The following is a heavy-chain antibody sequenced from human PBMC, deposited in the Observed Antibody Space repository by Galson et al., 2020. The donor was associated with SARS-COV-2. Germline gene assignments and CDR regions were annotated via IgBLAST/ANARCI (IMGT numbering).Heavy chain of an antibody. Sequence: GGSLRLSCAASGFTFSHFSMNWVRQAPGKGLEWVSSMSAGSSYIYYVDSVKGRFNMSRDNAKNSLYLQMNSLRVEDTAVYYCARGLPDPAMTTLTSPFDYWGQGTQVTVSS. J-gene: IGHJ4*02. V-gene: IGHV3-21*01. D-gene: IGHD4-4*01. CDR3: ARGLPDPAMTTLTSPFDY. CDR2: MSAGSSYI. CDR1: GFTFSHFS.